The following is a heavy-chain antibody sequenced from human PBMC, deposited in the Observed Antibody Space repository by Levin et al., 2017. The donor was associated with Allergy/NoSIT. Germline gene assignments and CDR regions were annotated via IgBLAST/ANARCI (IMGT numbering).Heavy chain of an antibody. CDR3: ARGGILWFGELLYRGFDY. V-gene: IGHV3-11*01. CDR1: GFTFSDYY. J-gene: IGHJ4*02. D-gene: IGHD3-10*01. CDR2: ISSSGSTI. Sequence: LSLTCAASGFTFSDYYMSWIRQAPGKGLEWVSYISSSGSTIYYADSVKGRFTISRDNAKNSLYLQMNSLRAEDTAVYYCARGGILWFGELLYRGFDYWGQGTLVTVSS.